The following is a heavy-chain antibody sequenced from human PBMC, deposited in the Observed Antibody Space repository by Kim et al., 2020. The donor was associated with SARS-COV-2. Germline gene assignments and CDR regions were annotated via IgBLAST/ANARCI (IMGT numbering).Heavy chain of an antibody. CDR3: AREALYGDYDY. J-gene: IGHJ4*02. CDR2: A. D-gene: IGHD4-17*01. V-gene: IGHV1-69*01. Sequence: ANYAQKFQGRVTITADESTRTAYMELSSLRSEDTAVYYCAREALYGDYDYWGQGTLVTVSS.